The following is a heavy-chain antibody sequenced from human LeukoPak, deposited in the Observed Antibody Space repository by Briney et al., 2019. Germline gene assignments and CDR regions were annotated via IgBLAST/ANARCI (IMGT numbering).Heavy chain of an antibody. D-gene: IGHD1-26*01. CDR3: ARGTGVGTTLFDY. V-gene: IGHV4-30-4*01. Sequence: SETLSLTCTVSGGSLSSGDYYWSWIRQPPGKGLEWIGYIYYSGSTYYNPSLKSRVTISVDTSKNQFSLKLSSVTAADTAVYYCARGTGVGTTLFDYWGQGTLVTVSS. CDR1: GGSLSSGDYY. J-gene: IGHJ4*02. CDR2: IYYSGST.